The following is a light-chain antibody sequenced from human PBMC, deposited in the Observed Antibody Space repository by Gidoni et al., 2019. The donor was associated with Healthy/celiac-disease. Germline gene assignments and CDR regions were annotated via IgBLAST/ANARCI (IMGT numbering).Light chain of an antibody. CDR1: KSVSSSY. Sequence: ELVLTQSPGTLSLSPGERATLSCRARKSVSSSYLAWYQQKPGQAPRLLIYGASSRATGIPDRFSGSGSGTDFTLTISRLEPEDFAVYYCQQYGSSPSTFGPGTKVDIK. J-gene: IGKJ3*01. CDR3: QQYGSSPST. CDR2: GAS. V-gene: IGKV3-20*01.